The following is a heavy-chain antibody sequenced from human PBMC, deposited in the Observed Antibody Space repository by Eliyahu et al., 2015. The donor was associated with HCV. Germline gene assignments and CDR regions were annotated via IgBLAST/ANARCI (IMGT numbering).Heavy chain of an antibody. Sequence: GLVQPGRSLRLSCAASGFTFDDYAMHWVRQAPGKGLEWVSGISWNSGSIGYADSVKGRFTISRDNAKNSLYLQMNSLRAEDTALYYCAKMGELRGDYYYGMDVWGQGTTVTVSS. CDR2: ISWNSGSI. CDR1: GFTFDDYA. CDR3: AKMGELRGDYYYGMDV. D-gene: IGHD1-26*01. J-gene: IGHJ6*02. V-gene: IGHV3-9*01.